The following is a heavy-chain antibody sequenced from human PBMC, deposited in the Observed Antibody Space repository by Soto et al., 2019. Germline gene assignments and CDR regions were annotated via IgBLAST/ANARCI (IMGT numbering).Heavy chain of an antibody. CDR2: INAGNGDT. D-gene: IGHD5-12*01. J-gene: IGHJ4*02. CDR3: ARAISGYVT. V-gene: IGHV1-3*01. Sequence: QVQLVQSGAEMKKPGASVKLSCKTSGINYNTYYIHWVRQAPGQGLEWMGWINAGNGDTRYSQKFQGRVTLSRDTSACTVYMDLDSLKSEDTGVYYCARAISGYVTWGQGTLVTV. CDR1: GINYNTYY.